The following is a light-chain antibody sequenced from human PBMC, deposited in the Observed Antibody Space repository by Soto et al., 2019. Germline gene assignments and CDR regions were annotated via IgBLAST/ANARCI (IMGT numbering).Light chain of an antibody. Sequence: EIVMTQSPATLSVSPGERATFFCRASQGVSTYLAWYQQKPGQAPRLLIYGPSTRATGIPARFSGSGSGTEFTLTISSLQSEDFAVYYCQQYYDWPLTFGGGTKVEVK. CDR2: GPS. J-gene: IGKJ4*01. CDR3: QQYYDWPLT. CDR1: QGVSTY. V-gene: IGKV3-15*01.